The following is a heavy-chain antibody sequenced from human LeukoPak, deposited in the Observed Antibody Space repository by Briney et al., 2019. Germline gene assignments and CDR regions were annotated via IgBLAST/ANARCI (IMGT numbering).Heavy chain of an antibody. V-gene: IGHV3-74*01. CDR2: INSDGSST. CDR3: ARLSFDGSGYYYATAFDI. CDR1: GFTFSGYW. J-gene: IGHJ3*02. D-gene: IGHD3-22*01. Sequence: GGSLRLSCAAPGFTFSGYWMHWVRQAPGKGLVWVSRINSDGSSTTYADSVRGRFTISRDNAQNTLYLQMNSLRAEDTAVYYCARLSFDGSGYYYATAFDIWGQGTMVTVSS.